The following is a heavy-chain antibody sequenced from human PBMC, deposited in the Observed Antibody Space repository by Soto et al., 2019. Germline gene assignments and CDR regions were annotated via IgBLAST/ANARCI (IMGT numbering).Heavy chain of an antibody. V-gene: IGHV3-23*01. J-gene: IGHJ6*03. D-gene: IGHD2-21*01. Sequence: EMQLLESGGGLVQPGGSLRLSCAASGFTFSSYAMSWVRQAPGKGLEWVSAISGSGGSTYYADSVKGRFTISRDNSKNTLYLQMNSLRAEDTAVYYCAKVFRPYYYYYYMDVWGKGTTVTVSS. CDR3: AKVFRPYYYYYYMDV. CDR1: GFTFSSYA. CDR2: ISGSGGST.